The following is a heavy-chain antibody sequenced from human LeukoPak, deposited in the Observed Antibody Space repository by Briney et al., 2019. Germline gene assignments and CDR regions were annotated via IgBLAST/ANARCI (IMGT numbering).Heavy chain of an antibody. CDR1: GCTFSSYA. J-gene: IGHJ4*02. CDR2: IILIFGTA. D-gene: IGHD5-12*01. V-gene: IGHV1-69*13. Sequence: SSVKVSCKASGCTFSSYAISWVRQARGQGLGWMGGIILIFGTANYAQKFQGRVTITADESTSTAYMELSSLRSEDTAVYYCASSGYDYFQLSGLFDYWGQGTLVTVSS. CDR3: ASSGYDYFQLSGLFDY.